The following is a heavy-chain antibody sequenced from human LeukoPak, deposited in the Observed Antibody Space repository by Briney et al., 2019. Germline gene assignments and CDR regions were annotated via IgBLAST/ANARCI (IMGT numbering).Heavy chain of an antibody. D-gene: IGHD4-17*01. J-gene: IGHJ4*01. CDR2: IYSSGTT. CDR1: GGSINSRDFS. CDR3: ARGDYASAFEY. V-gene: IGHV4-30-2*01. Sequence: SETLSLTCAVSGGSINSRDFSWSWFRQPPGQGLEWIGHIYSSGTTYYNPSLKSRVTSSVDRSKNQFSLRLSSVTAADTAVYYCARGDYASAFEYWGQGTLVTVSS.